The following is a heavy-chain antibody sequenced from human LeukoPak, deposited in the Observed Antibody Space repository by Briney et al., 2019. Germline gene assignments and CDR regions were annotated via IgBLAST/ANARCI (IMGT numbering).Heavy chain of an antibody. Sequence: PSETLSLTCTVSGGSISSYYWSWIRHPPGKGLEWIGYIYYSGSTNYNPSLKSRVTISVDTSKNQFSLKLSSVTAADTAVYYCARHYGSGSYYLDYWGQGTLVTVSS. CDR2: IYYSGST. CDR1: GGSISSYY. J-gene: IGHJ4*02. V-gene: IGHV4-59*08. D-gene: IGHD3-10*01. CDR3: ARHYGSGSYYLDY.